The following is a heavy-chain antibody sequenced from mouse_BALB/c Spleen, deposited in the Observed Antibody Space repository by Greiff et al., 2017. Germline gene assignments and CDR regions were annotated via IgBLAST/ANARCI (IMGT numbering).Heavy chain of an antibody. J-gene: IGHJ2*01. CDR2: IYPGDGDT. V-gene: IGHV1-87*01. CDR1: GYTFTSYW. Sequence: VQLQESGAELARPGASVKLSCKASGYTFTSYWMQWVKQRPGQGLEWIGAIYPGDGDTRYTQKFKGKATLTADKSSSTAYMQLSSLASEDSAVYYCARRYYGSDLYYFDYWGQGTTLTVSS. CDR3: ARRYYGSDLYYFDY. D-gene: IGHD1-1*01.